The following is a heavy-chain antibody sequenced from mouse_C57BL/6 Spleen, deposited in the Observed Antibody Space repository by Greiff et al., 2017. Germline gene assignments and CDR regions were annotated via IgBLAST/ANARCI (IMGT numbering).Heavy chain of an antibody. Sequence: EVKLMASGAELVKPGASVKLSCTASGFNIKDYYMHWVKQRTEQGLEWIGRIDPEDGETKYAPKFQGKATITADTSSNTAYLQLSSLTSEDTAVYYCASSITTVVATRDWYFDVWGTGTTVTVSS. J-gene: IGHJ1*03. CDR3: ASSITTVVATRDWYFDV. CDR2: IDPEDGET. V-gene: IGHV14-2*01. D-gene: IGHD1-1*01. CDR1: GFNIKDYY.